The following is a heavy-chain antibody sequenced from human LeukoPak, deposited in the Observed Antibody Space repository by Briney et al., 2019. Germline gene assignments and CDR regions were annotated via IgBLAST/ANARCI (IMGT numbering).Heavy chain of an antibody. V-gene: IGHV1-2*02. CDR3: ARPRDFDSRGWDAFDI. J-gene: IGHJ3*02. CDR2: INPNSGGA. CDR1: GYTFTDYY. Sequence: ASVKVSCKASGYTFTDYYIHWVRQAPGQGLDWMGWINPNSGGAKYAQNFQGRVTMTRDTSISTAHMELTRLRSDDSAVCYCARPRDFDSRGWDAFDIWGQGTLVTVSS. D-gene: IGHD3-22*01.